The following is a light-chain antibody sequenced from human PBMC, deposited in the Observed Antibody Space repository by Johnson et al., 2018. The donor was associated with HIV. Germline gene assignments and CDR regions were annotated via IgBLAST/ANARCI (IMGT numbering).Light chain of an antibody. CDR1: NSDIGNNY. Sequence: QSVLTQPPSVSAAPGQKVTISCSGSNSDIGNNYVSWYQQLPETVPKLLIYDNNKRPSGICDRFSGSKSGTSATLGITGLETGDEADYYCGTWDSSLSAGVFGTGTKVTVL. CDR2: DNN. V-gene: IGLV1-51*01. J-gene: IGLJ1*01. CDR3: GTWDSSLSAGV.